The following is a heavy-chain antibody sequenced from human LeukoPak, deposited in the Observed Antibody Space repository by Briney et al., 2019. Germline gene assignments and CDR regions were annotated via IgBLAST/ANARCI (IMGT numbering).Heavy chain of an antibody. J-gene: IGHJ4*02. Sequence: PGGSLRLXCAASGFTFSGYYMTWIRQTPGQGPEWISYISSSGGTIFYADSVKGRFTISRDNAKNSVYLQMNSLRAEDTAVYYCATGPSGYFFNYWGQGTLVTVSS. CDR2: ISSSGGTI. V-gene: IGHV3-11*04. D-gene: IGHD2-8*02. CDR1: GFTFSGYY. CDR3: ATGPSGYFFNY.